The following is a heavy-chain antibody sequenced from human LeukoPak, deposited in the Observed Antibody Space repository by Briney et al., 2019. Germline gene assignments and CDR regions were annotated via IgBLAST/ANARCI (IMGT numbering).Heavy chain of an antibody. CDR3: AGDCSSTSCYYKFTGWFDP. J-gene: IGHJ5*02. V-gene: IGHV1-3*01. CDR2: INAGNGNT. Sequence: ASVKVTCKASGYTFTSYAMHWVRQAPGQRLAWMGWINAGNGNTNYSQKFQGRVTITRDTSASTAYMELSSLRSEDTAVYYCAGDCSSTSCYYKFTGWFDPWGQGTLVTVSS. D-gene: IGHD2-2*01. CDR1: GYTFTSYA.